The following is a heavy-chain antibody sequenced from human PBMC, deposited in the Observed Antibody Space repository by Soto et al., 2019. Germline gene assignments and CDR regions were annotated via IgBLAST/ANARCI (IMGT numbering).Heavy chain of an antibody. CDR1: GGSISSSSYY. CDR3: AKSPYYYGSVPYGGGGYFDY. J-gene: IGHJ4*02. Sequence: QLQLQESGPGLVKPSETLSLTCTVSGGSISSSSYYWGWIRQPPGKGLEWIGSIYYSGSTYYNPSLKSRVTISVDTSKNQFSLKLSSVTAADTAVYYCAKSPYYYGSVPYGGGGYFDYWGQGTLVTVSS. V-gene: IGHV4-39*01. D-gene: IGHD3-10*01. CDR2: IYYSGST.